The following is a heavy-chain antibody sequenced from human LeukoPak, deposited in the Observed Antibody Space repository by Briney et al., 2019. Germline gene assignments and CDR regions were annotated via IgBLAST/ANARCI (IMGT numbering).Heavy chain of an antibody. J-gene: IGHJ4*02. V-gene: IGHV4-59*01. CDR2: IYYSGST. D-gene: IGHD5-12*01. Sequence: SETLSLTCTVSGGSISSYYWSWIRQPPGKGLEWIGYIYYSGSTNYNPSLKSRVTISVDTSKNQFSLKLSSVTAADTAVYYCARTVATIGYFDYWGQGTLVTVSS. CDR3: ARTVATIGYFDY. CDR1: GGSISSYY.